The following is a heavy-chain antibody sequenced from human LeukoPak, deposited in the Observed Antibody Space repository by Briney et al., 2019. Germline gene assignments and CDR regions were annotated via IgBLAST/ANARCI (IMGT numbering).Heavy chain of an antibody. J-gene: IGHJ5*02. CDR2: IKYDGTEK. V-gene: IGHV3-7*01. Sequence: GGSLRLSCVGSGSTLSGYWMTWVRRAPAKGLEWVANIKYDGTEKQYVDSVKGRFTISKDNAKNSLYLRMNSLRVEDMAVYYCARGLGWLDPWGQGTLVTVSS. CDR3: ARGLGWLDP. CDR1: GSTLSGYW.